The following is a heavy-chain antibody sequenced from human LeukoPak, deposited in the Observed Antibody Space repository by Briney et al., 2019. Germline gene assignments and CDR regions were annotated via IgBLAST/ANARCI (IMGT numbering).Heavy chain of an antibody. Sequence: SETLSLTCAVYGGSFSGYYWSWIRQPPGKGLEWIGEINHSGSTNYNPSLKSRVTISVATSKNQFSLKLSSVTAADTAVYYCARVGSSWYGRDYCGQGTLGTVSS. D-gene: IGHD6-13*01. V-gene: IGHV4-34*01. CDR1: GGSFSGYY. J-gene: IGHJ4*02. CDR3: ARVGSSWYGRDY. CDR2: INHSGST.